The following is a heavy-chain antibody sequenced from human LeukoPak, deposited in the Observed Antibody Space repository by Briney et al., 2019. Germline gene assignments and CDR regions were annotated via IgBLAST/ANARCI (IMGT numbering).Heavy chain of an antibody. V-gene: IGHV1-18*01. D-gene: IGHD3-10*01. CDR2: ISAYNGNT. Sequence: ASVKVSCKASGYTFTSYGISWARQAPGQGLEWMGRISAYNGNTNYAQKLQGRVTMTTDTSTSTAYMELRSLGSDDTAVYYCARAGGLLWFGELFDYWGQGTLVTVSS. J-gene: IGHJ4*02. CDR1: GYTFTSYG. CDR3: ARAGGLLWFGELFDY.